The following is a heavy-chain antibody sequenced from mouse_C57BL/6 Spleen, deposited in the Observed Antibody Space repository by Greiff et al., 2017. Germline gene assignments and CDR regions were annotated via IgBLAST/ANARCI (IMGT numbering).Heavy chain of an antibody. CDR3: ARSGGSSPFDY. J-gene: IGHJ2*01. D-gene: IGHD1-1*01. CDR1: GYTFTSYD. CDR2: IYPRDGST. Sequence: QVHVKQSGPELVKPGASVKLSCKASGYTFTSYDINWVKQRPGQGLEWIGWIYPRDGSTKYNEKFKGKATLTVDTSSSTAYMELHSLTSEDSAVYFCARSGGSSPFDYWGQGTTLTVSS. V-gene: IGHV1-85*01.